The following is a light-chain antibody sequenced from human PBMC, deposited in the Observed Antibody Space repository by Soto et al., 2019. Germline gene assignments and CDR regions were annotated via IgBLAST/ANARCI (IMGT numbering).Light chain of an antibody. CDR2: DVS. J-gene: IGLJ1*01. CDR1: SSDVGDYNY. V-gene: IGLV2-11*01. CDR3: CSHAGSYTYV. Sequence: QSALTQPRSVSGSPGQSVTISCTGTSSDVGDYNYVSWYQQHPGKAPKVMIYDVSKRPSGVPDRFSGSKSGNTASLTISGLQVEDEADYYCCSHAGSYTYVFGTGTKLTVL.